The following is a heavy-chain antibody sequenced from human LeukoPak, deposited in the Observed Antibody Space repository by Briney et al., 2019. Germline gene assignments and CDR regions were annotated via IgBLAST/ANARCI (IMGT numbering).Heavy chain of an antibody. V-gene: IGHV1-18*01. J-gene: IGHJ4*02. Sequence: GASVKVSCKASGYTFTSYGISWVRQAPGQGLEWMGWISAYNGNTNYAQKLQGRVTMTTDTSSSTAYMEVRSLRSDDTAVYYCARDTSPIVGTTTKIDYWGQGTLVTVSS. CDR3: ARDTSPIVGTTTKIDY. CDR2: ISAYNGNT. CDR1: GYTFTSYG. D-gene: IGHD1-26*01.